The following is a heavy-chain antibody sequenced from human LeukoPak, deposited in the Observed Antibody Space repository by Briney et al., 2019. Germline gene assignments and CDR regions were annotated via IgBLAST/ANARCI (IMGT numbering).Heavy chain of an antibody. CDR3: ARHRRNYYGTGGSPFDY. D-gene: IGHD2-8*02. Sequence: PSETLSLTCTVSGRSISSYYWSWLRQPPGKGLEWIGYIYYSGSTNYNPSLKSRVTMSVDTSKNQFSLKLSSVTAADTAVYYCARHRRNYYGTGGSPFDYWGQGILVTVSS. V-gene: IGHV4-59*08. J-gene: IGHJ4*02. CDR2: IYYSGST. CDR1: GRSISSYY.